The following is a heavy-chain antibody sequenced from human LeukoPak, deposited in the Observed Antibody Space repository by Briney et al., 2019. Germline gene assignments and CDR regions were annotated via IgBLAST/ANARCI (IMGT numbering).Heavy chain of an antibody. J-gene: IGHJ4*02. CDR3: ARVLPVASRDY. CDR1: GFTFSTYW. Sequence: GGSLRLCCAASGFTFSTYWMSWVRQAPGKGLEWVANIKQDGSDKFYVDSVKGRFTISRDNAKNSMYLQMSGLRAEDTAIYYCARVLPVASRDYWGQGTLVTVSS. D-gene: IGHD2-2*01. CDR2: IKQDGSDK. V-gene: IGHV3-7*01.